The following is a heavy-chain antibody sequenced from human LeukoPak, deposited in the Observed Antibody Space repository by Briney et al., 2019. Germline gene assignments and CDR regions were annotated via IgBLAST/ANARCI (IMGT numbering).Heavy chain of an antibody. D-gene: IGHD1-26*01. CDR1: GFTFSSYA. J-gene: IGHJ4*02. V-gene: IGHV3-23*01. CDR3: AKDYSGSYLDTIDY. Sequence: GGSLRLSCAASGFTFSSYAMTWVRQAPGKGLEWVSAISGSGSSTNYADSVKGRFTISRDNSKNTLYLQMNSLRAEDTAAYYCAKDYSGSYLDTIDYWGQGTLVTVSS. CDR2: ISGSGSST.